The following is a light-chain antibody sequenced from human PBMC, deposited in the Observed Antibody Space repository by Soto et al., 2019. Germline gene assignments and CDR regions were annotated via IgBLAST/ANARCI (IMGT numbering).Light chain of an antibody. CDR2: EGS. J-gene: IGLJ3*02. V-gene: IGLV2-23*01. Sequence: QSALTQPASVSGSPGQSITISCTGTSSDVGNYNLVSWYQQYPGKAPKLMIYEGSKRPSGVSNRFSGSKSGNTASLTISGLQADDEADYYCCSYAGSSTWVFGGGTKLTVL. CDR1: SSDVGNYNL. CDR3: CSYAGSSTWV.